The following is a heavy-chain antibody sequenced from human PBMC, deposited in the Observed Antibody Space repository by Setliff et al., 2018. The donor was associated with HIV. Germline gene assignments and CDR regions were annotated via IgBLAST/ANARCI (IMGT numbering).Heavy chain of an antibody. J-gene: IGHJ4*02. Sequence: ASVKVSCKTSGYTFTNYGISWVRQTPRQGLEWMGWINAHNGNIKYAQKFQGRVTVTTDTSTSTGYMELKSLTSDDTAVCYCARAAGYQLLGWGQGTLVTVS. CDR1: GYTFTNYG. V-gene: IGHV1-18*01. CDR2: INAHNGNI. D-gene: IGHD1-1*01. CDR3: ARAAGYQLLG.